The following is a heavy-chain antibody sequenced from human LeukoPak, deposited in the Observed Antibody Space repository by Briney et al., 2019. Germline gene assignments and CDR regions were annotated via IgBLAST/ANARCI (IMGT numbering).Heavy chain of an antibody. CDR3: ARVGAVQTFDY. D-gene: IGHD4/OR15-4a*01. J-gene: IGHJ4*02. V-gene: IGHV1-69*05. CDR1: GGTFSSYA. CDR2: IIPIFGTA. Sequence: GASVKVSCKASGGTFSSYAISWVRQAPGQGLEWTGGIIPIFGTANYAQKFQGRVTITTDESTSTAYMELSSLRSEDTAVYYCARVGAVQTFDYWGQGTLVTVSS.